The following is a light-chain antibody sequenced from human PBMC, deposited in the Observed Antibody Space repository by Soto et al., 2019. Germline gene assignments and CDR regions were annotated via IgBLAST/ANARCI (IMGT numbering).Light chain of an antibody. J-gene: IGLJ3*02. Sequence: QSALTQPPSASGSPGQSVTISCTGTSSDIGAYNYVSWYQQYPRKAPKLMIYEVSKRASGVPDRFSGYKFGNTASLTVSGLQSEDEAEYYCTSYVGRDPCVFGGGT. CDR1: SSDIGAYNY. CDR3: TSYVGRDPCV. V-gene: IGLV2-8*01. CDR2: EVS.